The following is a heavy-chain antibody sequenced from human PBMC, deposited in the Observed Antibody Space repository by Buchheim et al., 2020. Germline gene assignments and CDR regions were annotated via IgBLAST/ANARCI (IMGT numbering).Heavy chain of an antibody. J-gene: IGHJ4*02. V-gene: IGHV3-74*03. Sequence: EVQLLESGGDLVQPGGSLRLSCAASGFTFSEYWMHWVRQAPGKGLVWVSRINSDGISTTYADSVRGRFTISRDNAKNTLYLQMISLRAEDTAVYYCAREHSSDWYADYWGQGTL. D-gene: IGHD6-19*01. CDR1: GFTFSEYW. CDR3: AREHSSDWYADY. CDR2: INSDGIST.